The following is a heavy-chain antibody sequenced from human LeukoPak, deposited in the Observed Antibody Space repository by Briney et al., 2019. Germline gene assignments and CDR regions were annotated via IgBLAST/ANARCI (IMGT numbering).Heavy chain of an antibody. Sequence: SETLSLTCAVYGGSFSGYYWSWIRQPPGKGLEWIREINHSGSTNYNPSLKSRVTISVDTSKSQFSLELSSVTAADTAVYYCARADIVVVPAHWFDPWGQGTLVTVSS. CDR1: GGSFSGYY. D-gene: IGHD2-2*01. J-gene: IGHJ5*02. V-gene: IGHV4-34*01. CDR2: INHSGST. CDR3: ARADIVVVPAHWFDP.